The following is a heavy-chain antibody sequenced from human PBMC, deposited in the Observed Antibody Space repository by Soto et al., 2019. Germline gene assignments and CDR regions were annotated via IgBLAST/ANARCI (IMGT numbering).Heavy chain of an antibody. Sequence: PSETLSLTCAVSGGSISSGGYSWSWIRQPPGKGLEWIGYIYHSGSTYYNPPLKSRVTISVDRSKNQFSLKLSSVTAADTAVYYCARARGSGSSVFDYWGQGTLVTVSS. D-gene: IGHD3-10*01. CDR2: IYHSGST. CDR3: ARARGSGSSVFDY. J-gene: IGHJ4*02. V-gene: IGHV4-30-2*01. CDR1: GGSISSGGYS.